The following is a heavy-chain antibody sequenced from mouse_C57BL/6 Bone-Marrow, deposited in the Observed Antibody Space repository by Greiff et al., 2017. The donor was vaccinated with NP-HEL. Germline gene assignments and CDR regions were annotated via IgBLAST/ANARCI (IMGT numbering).Heavy chain of an antibody. D-gene: IGHD1-3*01. Sequence: VKLQQSGAELVRPGASVKLSCKASGYTFTDYYINWVKQRPGQGLEWIARIYPGSGNTYYNEKFKGKATLTAEKSSSTAYRQLSSLTSEDSAVYFCAREWSWFAYWGQGTLVTVSA. J-gene: IGHJ3*01. CDR2: IYPGSGNT. V-gene: IGHV1-76*01. CDR1: GYTFTDYY. CDR3: AREWSWFAY.